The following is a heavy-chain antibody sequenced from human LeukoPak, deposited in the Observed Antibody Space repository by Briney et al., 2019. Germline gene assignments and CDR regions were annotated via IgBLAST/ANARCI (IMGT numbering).Heavy chain of an antibody. CDR2: IWYDGSKK. J-gene: IGHJ2*01. V-gene: IGHV3-33*06. Sequence: PGGSLRLSCAASGFTFSSYGMHWVRQAPGKGLEWVAVIWYDGSKKYYTDSVKGRFIISRDNSKNTLYLQMDSLRVEDTAVYSCAKDHRSGFPGCYYFDLWGRGTLVTVSS. CDR1: GFTFSSYG. CDR3: AKDHRSGFPGCYYFDL. D-gene: IGHD3-22*01.